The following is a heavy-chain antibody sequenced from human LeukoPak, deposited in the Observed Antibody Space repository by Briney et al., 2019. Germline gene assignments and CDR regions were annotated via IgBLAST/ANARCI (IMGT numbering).Heavy chain of an antibody. V-gene: IGHV3-11*06. CDR1: GFTFSDYY. CDR2: ISSISSYT. J-gene: IGHJ5*02. Sequence: GGSLRLSCAAAGFTFSDYYMSWIRQAPGKGLEWVSYISSISSYTNYADSVKGRFTISRDNAKNSLYLQMNSLRAEDTAVYYCARSYDYGDSGLTWFDPWGQGTLVTVSS. CDR3: ARSYDYGDSGLTWFDP. D-gene: IGHD4-17*01.